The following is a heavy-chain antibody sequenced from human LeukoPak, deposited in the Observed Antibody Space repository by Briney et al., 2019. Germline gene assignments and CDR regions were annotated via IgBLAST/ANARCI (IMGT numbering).Heavy chain of an antibody. CDR3: ASGYSGYDPYYYYYMDV. V-gene: IGHV3-7*01. CDR2: IKPDGSET. Sequence: PGGSLRLSCAASGFTFSTYWMSWVRQAPGKGLEWVANIKPDGSETYYRDSVKGRFTISRDNAKNSLYLQMSSLRAEDTAVYYCASGYSGYDPYYYYYMDVWGRGTTVTVSS. J-gene: IGHJ6*03. CDR1: GFTFSTYW. D-gene: IGHD5-12*01.